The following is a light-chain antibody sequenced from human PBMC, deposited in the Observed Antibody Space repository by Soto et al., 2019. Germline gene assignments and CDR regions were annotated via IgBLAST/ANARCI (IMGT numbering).Light chain of an antibody. CDR1: QSVSSY. CDR2: DAS. J-gene: IGKJ1*01. V-gene: IGKV3-20*01. CDR3: QQYGSSGT. Sequence: EVVLRQSPATLSLSPGERATLSCRASQSVSSYLAWYQQKPGQAPRLLIYDASRRATGIPDRFSGSGSGTDFTLTISRLEPEDFAVYYCQQYGSSGTFGQGTIVDI.